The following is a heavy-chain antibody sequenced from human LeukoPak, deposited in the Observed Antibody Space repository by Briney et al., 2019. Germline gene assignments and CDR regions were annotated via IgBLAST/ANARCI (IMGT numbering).Heavy chain of an antibody. CDR2: IYYSGST. V-gene: IGHV4-59*12. D-gene: IGHD2-15*01. Sequence: PSETLSLTCTVSGGSISSYYWSWIRQPPGKGLEWIGYIYYSGSTYYNPSLKSRVTVSIDTSKNQFSLKLSSVTAADTAVYYCARDYWPPPLGYCSGGSCLNWFDPWGQGTLVTVSS. CDR1: GGSISSYY. J-gene: IGHJ5*02. CDR3: ARDYWPPPLGYCSGGSCLNWFDP.